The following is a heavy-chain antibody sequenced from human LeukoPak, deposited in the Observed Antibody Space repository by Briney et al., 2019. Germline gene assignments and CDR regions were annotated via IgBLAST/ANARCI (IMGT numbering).Heavy chain of an antibody. CDR2: ISAYTGNT. J-gene: IGHJ4*02. D-gene: IGHD3-10*01. Sequence: ASVKVSCKTSDYTFSNYGITWVRQAPGQGLEWMGWISAYTGNTTFAQKFQGRVTMTTDTTSSTAYMELRSLTSDDTAVYYCARGLWFGDYWGQGTLVTVSS. CDR3: ARGLWFGDY. CDR1: DYTFSNYG. V-gene: IGHV1-18*01.